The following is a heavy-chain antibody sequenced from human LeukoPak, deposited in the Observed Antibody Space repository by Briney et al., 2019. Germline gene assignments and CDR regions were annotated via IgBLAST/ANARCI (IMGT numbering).Heavy chain of an antibody. CDR3: ARGLRGSPAFDY. CDR2: INPNSGGT. V-gene: IGHV1-2*02. D-gene: IGHD2-2*01. CDR1: GYTLTGYY. Sequence: ASVKVSCKASGYTLTGYYMHWVRQAPGQGLEWMGWINPNSGGTNYAQKFQGRVTMTRHTSISTAYMELSRLRSDDTAVYYCARGLRGSPAFDYWGQGTLVTVSS. J-gene: IGHJ4*02.